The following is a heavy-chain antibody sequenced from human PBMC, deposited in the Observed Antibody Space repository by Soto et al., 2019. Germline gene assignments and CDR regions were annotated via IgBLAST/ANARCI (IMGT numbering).Heavy chain of an antibody. D-gene: IGHD3-10*01. CDR3: AKDQLWFGARYYYGMDV. CDR2: MSGSGGST. J-gene: IGHJ6*02. Sequence: EVQLLESGGGLVQPGGSLRLSCAVSGFTFRNYAMSWVRQAPGKGLEWVSAMSGSGGSTYYADSVKGRFTISRDNSKNMRYLQMNSLRAEDTAVYYCAKDQLWFGARYYYGMDVWGQGTTVTVSS. V-gene: IGHV3-23*01. CDR1: GFTFRNYA.